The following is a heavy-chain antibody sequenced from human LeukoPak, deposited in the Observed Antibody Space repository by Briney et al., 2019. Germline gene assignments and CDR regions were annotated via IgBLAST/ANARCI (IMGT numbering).Heavy chain of an antibody. J-gene: IGHJ4*02. CDR1: GFTFSSYG. CDR2: IRYDGSNK. D-gene: IGHD3-10*01. V-gene: IGHV3-30*02. Sequence: PGGSLRLSCAASGFTFSSYGMPWVRQAPGKGLEWVAFIRYDGSNKYYADSVKGRFTISRDNSKNTLYLQMNSLRAEDTAVYYCAKDKGLLSMVRGVSYFDYWGQGTLVTVSS. CDR3: AKDKGLLSMVRGVSYFDY.